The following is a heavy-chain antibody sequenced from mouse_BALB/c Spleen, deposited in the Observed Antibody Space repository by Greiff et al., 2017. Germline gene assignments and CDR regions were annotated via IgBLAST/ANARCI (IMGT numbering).Heavy chain of an antibody. V-gene: IGHV2-9-2*01. J-gene: IGHJ4*01. D-gene: IGHD2-3*01. CDR2: IWTGGGT. CDR3: VRDGLLVYAMDY. CDR1: GFSLTSYD. Sequence: QVQLKQSGPGLVAPSQSLSITCTVSGFSLTSYDISWIRQPPGKGLEWLGVIWTGGGTNYNSAFMSRLSISKDNSKSQVFLKMNSLQTDDTAIYYCVRDGLLVYAMDYWGQGTSVTVSS.